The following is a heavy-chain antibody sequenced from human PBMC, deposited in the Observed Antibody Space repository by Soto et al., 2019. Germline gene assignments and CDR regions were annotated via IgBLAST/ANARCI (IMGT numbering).Heavy chain of an antibody. CDR3: ARHGVPIQLEPHFDP. CDR1: GDPISRTFFY. V-gene: IGHV4-39*01. CDR2: IYYSGRT. D-gene: IGHD1-1*01. Sequence: QLQLQESGPGLVKPSETLSLICNVSGDPISRTFFYWGWIRQPPGKGLEWIGSIYYSGRTYYNPSLKSRVTISVDPSNNQFSLRLSSVTAADTALYYCARHGVPIQLEPHFDPWGQGTLVTVSS. J-gene: IGHJ5*02.